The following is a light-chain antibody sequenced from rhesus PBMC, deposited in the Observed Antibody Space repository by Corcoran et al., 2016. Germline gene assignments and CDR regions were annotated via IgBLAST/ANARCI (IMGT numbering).Light chain of an antibody. Sequence: DIQMTQSPSPLSASVGDRVTITCRASQTISSYLAWYQQKPGKVPELLIYAASSLESGVPSRFSGRGAGTEFPLTISSLQPEDFATYYCQQHNSHPRTFGQGTKVEIK. CDR3: QQHNSHPRT. V-gene: IGKV1-44*02. CDR2: AAS. CDR1: QTISSY. J-gene: IGKJ1*01.